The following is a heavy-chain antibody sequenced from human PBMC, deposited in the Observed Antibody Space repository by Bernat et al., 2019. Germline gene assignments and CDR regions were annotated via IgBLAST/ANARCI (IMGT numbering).Heavy chain of an antibody. CDR2: IWYDGSNQ. J-gene: IGHJ4*02. Sequence: QVQLVESGGGGVQPGESLRLSCAASGFTFRNHGMHWVRQAPGKGLEWVAVIWYDGSNQYYADSVMGRFTISRDNSKNTLYLQMNNLRDNDTANYYCARDISARRLDYWGQGVLVTVSS. CDR1: GFTFRNHG. D-gene: IGHD6-6*01. V-gene: IGHV3-33*01. CDR3: ARDISARRLDY.